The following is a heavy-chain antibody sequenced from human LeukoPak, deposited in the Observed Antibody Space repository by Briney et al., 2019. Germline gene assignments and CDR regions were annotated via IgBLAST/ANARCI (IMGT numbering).Heavy chain of an antibody. V-gene: IGHV4-34*01. CDR2: INHSGST. J-gene: IGHJ4*02. Sequence: SETLSLTCAVYGGSFSGYYWSWIRQPPGKGLEWIGEINHSGSTNYNPSLKSRVTISVDTSKNQFSLKLSSVTAADTAVYYCASSVGIAAPKWGQGTLVTVSS. CDR3: ASSVGIAAPK. CDR1: GGSFSGYY. D-gene: IGHD6-13*01.